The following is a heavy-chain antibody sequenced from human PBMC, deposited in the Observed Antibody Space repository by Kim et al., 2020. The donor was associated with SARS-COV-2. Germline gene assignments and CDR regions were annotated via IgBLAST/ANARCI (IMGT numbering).Heavy chain of an antibody. CDR1: GFTFSSYS. D-gene: IGHD6-13*01. Sequence: GGSLRLSCAASGFTFSSYSMNWVRQAPGKGLEWVSSISSSSSYIYYADSVKGRFTISRDNAKNSLYLQMNSLRAEDTAVYYCARDVLEQQEFDYWGQGTLVTVSS. J-gene: IGHJ4*02. CDR2: ISSSSSYI. V-gene: IGHV3-21*01. CDR3: ARDVLEQQEFDY.